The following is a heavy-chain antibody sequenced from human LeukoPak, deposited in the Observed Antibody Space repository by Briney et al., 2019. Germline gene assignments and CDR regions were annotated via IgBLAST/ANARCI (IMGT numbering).Heavy chain of an antibody. CDR3: ARRIHGSSHVDC. D-gene: IGHD6-13*01. CDR1: GGSLSSGGYA. V-gene: IGHV4-30-2*03. J-gene: IGHJ4*02. CDR2: IYYSGNT. Sequence: SQTLSLTCAVSGGSLSSGGYAWSWIRQPPGTGLEWIANIYYSGNTNYNPSLESRVTISVDASENQFSLKLNSVTAADTAVYYCARRIHGSSHVDCWGQGTLVTVSS.